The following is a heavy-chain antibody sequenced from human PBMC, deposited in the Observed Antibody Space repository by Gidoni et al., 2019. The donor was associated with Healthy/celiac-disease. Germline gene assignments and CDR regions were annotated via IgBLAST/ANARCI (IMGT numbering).Heavy chain of an antibody. CDR1: GFTFSSYS. J-gene: IGHJ4*02. Sequence: EVQLVESGGGLVKPGGSLRLSCAASGFTFSSYSMNWVRQAPGKGLEWVSSISSSSSYIYYADSVKGRFTISRDNAKNSLYLQMNSLRAEDTAVYYCARDNGYSYGTDDYWGQGTLVTVSS. D-gene: IGHD5-18*01. V-gene: IGHV3-21*01. CDR2: ISSSSSYI. CDR3: ARDNGYSYGTDDY.